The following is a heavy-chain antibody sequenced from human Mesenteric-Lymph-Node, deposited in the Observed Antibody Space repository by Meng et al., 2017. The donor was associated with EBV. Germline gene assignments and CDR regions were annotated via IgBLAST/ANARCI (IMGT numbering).Heavy chain of an antibody. CDR3: ARSSYGSGSYYPFDF. V-gene: IGHV4-34*01. Sequence: VTTKQRRAGRSPPAAPLSITCPVYGGSFTYHYWTWIRQPPGKGLEWIAEINHSGGTNYNLSLKNRVTISIDLSKNHFSLKVSSVTAADTAVYYCARSSYGSGSYYPFDFWGEGNLVTVSS. J-gene: IGHJ4*02. CDR2: INHSGGT. D-gene: IGHD3-10*01. CDR1: GGSFTYHY.